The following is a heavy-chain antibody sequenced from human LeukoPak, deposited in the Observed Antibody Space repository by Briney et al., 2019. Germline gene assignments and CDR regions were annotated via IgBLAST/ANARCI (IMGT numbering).Heavy chain of an antibody. J-gene: IGHJ4*02. D-gene: IGHD6-13*01. Sequence: GGSLRLSCAASGFTFSTYWMTWVRQAPGKGLEWVAVISYDGSNKYYADSVKGRFTISRDNSKNTLYLQMNSLRAEDTAVYYCAKVLTPSSSYSIKGGYFDYWGQGTLVTVSS. CDR2: ISYDGSNK. CDR3: AKVLTPSSSYSIKGGYFDY. CDR1: GFTFSTYW. V-gene: IGHV3-30*18.